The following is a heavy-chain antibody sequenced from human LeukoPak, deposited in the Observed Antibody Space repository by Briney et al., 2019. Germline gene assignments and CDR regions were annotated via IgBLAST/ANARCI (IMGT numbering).Heavy chain of an antibody. CDR3: ARVPDYGGYYYYGMDV. V-gene: IGHV1-18*01. D-gene: IGHD4-23*01. CDR1: GYTFTSYG. CDR2: ISAYNGNT. Sequence: GDSVTLSCNASGYTFTSYGISWVRQAPGQGLEWTGWISAYNGNTNYAQKIQGRVTINTDTSTSTAYMEMRSLRSDDTAVYYCARVPDYGGYYYYGMDVWGQGTTVTVSS. J-gene: IGHJ6*02.